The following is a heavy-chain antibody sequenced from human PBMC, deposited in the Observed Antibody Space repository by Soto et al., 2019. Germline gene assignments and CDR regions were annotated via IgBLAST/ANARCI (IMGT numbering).Heavy chain of an antibody. CDR1: GGSFSGHS. CDR2: INHSGRV. J-gene: IGHJ5*01. D-gene: IGHD3-22*01. Sequence: SETLSLTCAVYGGSFSGHSWTWIRQSPGKGLEWIGDINHSGRVSYSPSLKSRVTISLDTSKNQFSLTLSAVTAADTAMYYCSTRAYDTNGYYRFDPWGQGPLVTVSS. V-gene: IGHV4-34*01. CDR3: STRAYDTNGYYRFDP.